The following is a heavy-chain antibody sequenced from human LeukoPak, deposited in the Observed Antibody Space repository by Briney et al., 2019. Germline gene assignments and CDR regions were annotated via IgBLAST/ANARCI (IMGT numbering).Heavy chain of an antibody. CDR3: ARDTHPPYYFDY. V-gene: IGHV3-21*01. CDR2: ISSSRSYI. CDR1: GFTFSSYS. Sequence: GGSLRLSCAASGFTFSSYSMNWGRQAPGKGLEWVSSISSSRSYIYYADSVKGRFTISRDNAKNSLYLQMNSLSAEDTAVYYCARDTHPPYYFDYWGQGTLVTVSS. J-gene: IGHJ4*02.